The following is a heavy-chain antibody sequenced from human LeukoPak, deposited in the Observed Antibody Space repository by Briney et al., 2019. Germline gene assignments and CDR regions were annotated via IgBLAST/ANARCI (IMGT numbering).Heavy chain of an antibody. CDR1: GYTFTSYD. CDR3: ARESYYYDSGRSHNWFDP. D-gene: IGHD3-22*01. J-gene: IGHJ5*02. CDR2: ISAYNGKT. Sequence: ASVKVSCKASGYTFTSYDINWVRQATGQGLEWMAWISAYNGKTNYAQKFQGRVTMTTETSTSTAYMELRSLRSDDTAVYYCARESYYYDSGRSHNWFDPWGQGTLVAVSS. V-gene: IGHV1-18*01.